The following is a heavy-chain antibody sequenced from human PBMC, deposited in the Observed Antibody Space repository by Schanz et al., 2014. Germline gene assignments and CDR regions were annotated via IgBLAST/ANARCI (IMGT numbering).Heavy chain of an antibody. J-gene: IGHJ3*02. CDR2: ISASGGTT. CDR3: AKGRFGELSAFDI. Sequence: EVQLVESGGGLVQPGGSLRLSCAASGFTFSAYAMTWVRQIPGKGLEWVSAISASGGTTYYADSVRGRFTMSRDNSKNTVHLQMSSLRAEDTAVYYCAKGRFGELSAFDIWGQGTMVTVSS. V-gene: IGHV3-23*04. CDR1: GFTFSAYA. D-gene: IGHD3-10*01.